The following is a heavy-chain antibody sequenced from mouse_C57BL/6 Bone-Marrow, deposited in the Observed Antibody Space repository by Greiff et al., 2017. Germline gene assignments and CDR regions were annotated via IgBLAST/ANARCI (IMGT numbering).Heavy chain of an antibody. CDR2: IYPRSGNT. J-gene: IGHJ3*01. V-gene: IGHV1-81*01. CDR1: GYTFTSYG. D-gene: IGHD1-1*01. Sequence: QVQLKESGAELARPGASVKLSCKASGYTFTSYGISWVKQRTGQGLEWIGEIYPRSGNTYYNEKFKGKATLTADKSSSTAYMELRSLTSEDSAVYFCARGDYGSRGLTYWGQGTLVTVSA. CDR3: ARGDYGSRGLTY.